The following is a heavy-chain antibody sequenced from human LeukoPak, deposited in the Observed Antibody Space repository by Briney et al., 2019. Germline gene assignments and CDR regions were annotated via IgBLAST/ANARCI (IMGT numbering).Heavy chain of an antibody. CDR1: GGSISSSSYY. J-gene: IGHJ6*02. CDR3: ARDVDYGDSDGMDV. D-gene: IGHD4-17*01. CDR2: IYYSGNT. Sequence: SETLSLTCIVSGGSISSSSYYWGWIRQPPGRGLEWIGSIYYSGNTYYNPSLKSRVTISVDTSKNQFSLKLNSVTAADTAVYYCARDVDYGDSDGMDVWGQGTTVTVSS. V-gene: IGHV4-39*07.